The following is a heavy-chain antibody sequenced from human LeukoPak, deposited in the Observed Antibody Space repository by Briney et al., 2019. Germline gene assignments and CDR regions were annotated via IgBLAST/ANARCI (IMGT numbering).Heavy chain of an antibody. J-gene: IGHJ4*02. CDR1: GYTVTEIP. Sequence: ASVKVSCKVSGYTVTEIPIHWVRQSPGKGLEWMGGLDGENDQKVYAQQFQDRVTMSEDTSTDTAYMELSNLQSEDTAVYFCADFYTTSGFFYRGQGTLVTVSS. D-gene: IGHD3-22*01. V-gene: IGHV1-24*01. CDR3: ADFYTTSGFFY. CDR2: LDGENDQK.